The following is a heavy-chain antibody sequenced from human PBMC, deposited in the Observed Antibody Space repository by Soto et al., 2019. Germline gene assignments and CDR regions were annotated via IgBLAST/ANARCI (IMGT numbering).Heavy chain of an antibody. V-gene: IGHV3-23*01. Sequence: PGGSLRLSCAASGFTFSSYAMSWVRQAPGKGLEWVSAISGSGGSTYYADSVKGRFTISRDNSKNTLYLQMNSLRAEDTAVYYCAKDPQGGRSYSLFLDYWGQGTLVTVSS. D-gene: IGHD2-15*01. CDR3: AKDPQGGRSYSLFLDY. CDR2: ISGSGGST. J-gene: IGHJ4*02. CDR1: GFTFSSYA.